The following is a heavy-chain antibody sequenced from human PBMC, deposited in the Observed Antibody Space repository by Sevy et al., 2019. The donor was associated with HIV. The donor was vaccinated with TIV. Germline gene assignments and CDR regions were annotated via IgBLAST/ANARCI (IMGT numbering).Heavy chain of an antibody. CDR2: VWYDGSDK. CDR1: GFSFSSYG. CDR3: ARDSGLQLFRY. D-gene: IGHD1-1*01. Sequence: GGSLRFSCAASGFSFSSYGMHWVRQAPGKGLEWVALVWYDGSDKYYADSVKGRFTISRDNSKNTLYLQMNSLRVEDTAVYYCARDSGLQLFRYWGQGTLVTVSS. J-gene: IGHJ4*02. V-gene: IGHV3-33*01.